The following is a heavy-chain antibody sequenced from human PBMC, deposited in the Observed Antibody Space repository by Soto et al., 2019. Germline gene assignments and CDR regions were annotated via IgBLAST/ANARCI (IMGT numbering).Heavy chain of an antibody. CDR2: ISSSSSYI. Sequence: EVQLVESGGGLVKPGGSLRLSCAASGFTFSSYSMHWVRQAPGKGLEWVSSISSSSSYIYYADSVKGRFTISRDNAKNSLYLQMNSLRAEDTAVYYCARDLYSSSARYFDYWGQGTLVTVSS. D-gene: IGHD6-6*01. V-gene: IGHV3-21*01. CDR3: ARDLYSSSARYFDY. CDR1: GFTFSSYS. J-gene: IGHJ4*02.